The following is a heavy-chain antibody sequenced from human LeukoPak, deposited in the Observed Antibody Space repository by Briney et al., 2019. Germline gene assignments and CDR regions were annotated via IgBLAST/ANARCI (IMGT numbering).Heavy chain of an antibody. CDR2: IYYRGST. J-gene: IGHJ4*02. V-gene: IGHV4-59*01. CDR1: GGSISSYY. Sequence: SETLSLTCTVSGGSISSYYWSWIRQPPGKGPEWIGYIYYRGSTNYNPSLKSRVTKSVDTSKIQFSLKLSSVTAADTAVYYCARGDVVVPLDYWGQGTLVTVSS. CDR3: ARGDVVVPLDY. D-gene: IGHD2-2*01.